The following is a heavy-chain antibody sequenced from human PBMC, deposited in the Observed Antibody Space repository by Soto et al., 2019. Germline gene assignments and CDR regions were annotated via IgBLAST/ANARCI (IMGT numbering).Heavy chain of an antibody. CDR2: IWYDGSNK. D-gene: IGHD6-19*01. CDR3: AGTGGGGSGFRGMDV. CDR1: GFTFSSYG. V-gene: IGHV3-33*01. J-gene: IGHJ6*02. Sequence: QVQLVESGGGVVQPGRSLRLSCAASGFTFSSYGMHWVRQAPGKGLEWVAVIWYDGSNKYYADSVKGRFTISRDNSKNTLYLQMNCLRAEDTAVYYCAGTGGGGSGFRGMDVWGQGTTVTVSS.